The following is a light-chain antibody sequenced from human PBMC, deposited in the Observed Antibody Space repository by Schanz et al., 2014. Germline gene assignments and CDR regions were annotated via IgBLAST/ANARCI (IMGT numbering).Light chain of an antibody. J-gene: IGKJ1*01. CDR3: QQYSDWPRT. CDR2: GAS. CDR1: QSVHRN. V-gene: IGKV3-15*01. Sequence: PGERATLSCRASQSVHRNYLAWHQQKPGQAPRLLIYGASTRATGIPARFSASGSGTEFILTISSLQSEDFAVYYCQQYSDWPRTFGQGTTVDNK.